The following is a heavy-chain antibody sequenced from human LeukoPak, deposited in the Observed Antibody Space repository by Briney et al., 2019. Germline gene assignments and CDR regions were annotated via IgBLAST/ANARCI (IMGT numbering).Heavy chain of an antibody. D-gene: IGHD1-26*01. CDR2: IHPSGGDT. CDR3: ARTSTSGSPFDY. J-gene: IGHJ4*02. Sequence: ASVKVSCKTSGYTFFSYYIHWVRQAPGQGLEWMGMIHPSGGDTNYAQKFRGRVTVTMDTSTSTVHMELSSLTSNDTAVFYCARTSTSGSPFDYWGQGTLVTVSS. CDR1: GYTFFSYY. V-gene: IGHV1-46*01.